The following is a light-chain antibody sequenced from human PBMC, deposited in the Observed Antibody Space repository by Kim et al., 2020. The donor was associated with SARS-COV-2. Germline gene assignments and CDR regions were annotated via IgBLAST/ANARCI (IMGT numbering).Light chain of an antibody. J-gene: IGLJ2*01. CDR1: RDSSASNY. Sequence: TVPISRTGSRDSSASNYVQWYQQRPGSAPTTVIYEDNQRPSGVPDRFSGSIDSSSNSASLTISGLKTEDEADYYCQSYDSSNQNVVFGGGTQLTVL. CDR3: QSYDSSNQNVV. CDR2: EDN. V-gene: IGLV6-57*02.